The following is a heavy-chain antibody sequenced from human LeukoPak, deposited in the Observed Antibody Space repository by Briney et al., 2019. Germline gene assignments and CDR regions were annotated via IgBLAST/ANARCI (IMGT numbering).Heavy chain of an antibody. CDR3: TTFDY. D-gene: IGHD1-1*01. CDR1: GYTFTSYA. CDR2: ISSYNGNT. J-gene: IGHJ4*02. Sequence: ASVTVSCKASGYTFTSYAITWVRQAPGQGLEWMGWISSYNGNTNYAQKLQGRVTMTTETSTSTAYMELRSLRSEDTAVFYCTTFDYWGQGTLVTVSS. V-gene: IGHV1-18*01.